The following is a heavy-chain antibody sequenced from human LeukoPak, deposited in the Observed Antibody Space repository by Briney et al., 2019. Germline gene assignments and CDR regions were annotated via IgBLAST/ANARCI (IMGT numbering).Heavy chain of an antibody. J-gene: IGHJ6*03. Sequence: GSLRLSCAASGFTFSTYAMSWVRQAPVKGLEWVSTISGSGSDTYYADSVKGRFTISRDNSKSTLYLQMNSLRAEDTAVYSCAKDIRGDTGLGSMDVWGKGTTVTVSS. CDR2: ISGSGSDT. CDR3: AKDIRGDTGLGSMDV. D-gene: IGHD3-16*01. V-gene: IGHV3-23*01. CDR1: GFTFSTYA.